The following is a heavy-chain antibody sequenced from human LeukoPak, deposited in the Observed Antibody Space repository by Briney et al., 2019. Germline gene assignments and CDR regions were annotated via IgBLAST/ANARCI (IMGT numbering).Heavy chain of an antibody. CDR2: IKSDGSSI. D-gene: IGHD3-16*02. J-gene: IGHJ5*02. V-gene: IGHV3-74*01. Sequence: PGGSLRLSCAASGFIFKNYWMTWVRQAPGKGLVWVSRIKSDGSSIYADSVKGRFTISRDNAKNTLYLQMNSLRAEDTAVYYCARGEWYDYVWGSYRHPSDDVGFDPWGQGTLVTVSS. CDR1: GFIFKNYW. CDR3: ARGEWYDYVWGSYRHPSDDVGFDP.